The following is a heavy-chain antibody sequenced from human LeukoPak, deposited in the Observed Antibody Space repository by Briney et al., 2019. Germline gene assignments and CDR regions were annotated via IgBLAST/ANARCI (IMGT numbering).Heavy chain of an antibody. CDR3: ARDSPRHGDY. V-gene: IGHV1-69*04. CDR2: IIPILGIA. J-gene: IGHJ4*02. Sequence: SVKVSCKASGGSFSNYTISWVRQAPGQALEWTGRIIPILGIANYAQKFQGRVTITADKSTSTAYMELSSLRSEETAVYYCARDSPRHGDYWGQGTLVTVSS. CDR1: GGSFSNYT.